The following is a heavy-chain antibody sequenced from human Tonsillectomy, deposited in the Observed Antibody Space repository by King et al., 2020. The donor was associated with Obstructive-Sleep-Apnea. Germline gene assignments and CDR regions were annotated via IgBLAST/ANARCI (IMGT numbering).Heavy chain of an antibody. CDR2: IKQDGSEK. CDR1: GFTFSDYW. V-gene: IGHV3-7*01. J-gene: IGHJ4*02. Sequence: VQLVESGGGLVQSGGSLRLSCAASGFTFSDYWMTWVRQAPGKGLEWVANIKQDGSEKYYVDYVKGRLTISRDKAANSLSLKMDSLRAEDTAVYYCAKGSYRHDYWGQGTLVTVSS. CDR3: AKGSYRHDY. D-gene: IGHD3-16*02.